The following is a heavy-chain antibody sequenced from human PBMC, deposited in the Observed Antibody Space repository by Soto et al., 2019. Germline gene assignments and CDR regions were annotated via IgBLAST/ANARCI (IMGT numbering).Heavy chain of an antibody. CDR1: GGSISNYY. CDR3: ARALSSAAGLYFAY. CDR2: IHATEST. Sequence: QVQLQESGPGLVKPSETLSLTCTVSGGSISNYYWCWIRQPAGKGMEWVGRIHATESTNYNPSLKSRVTMSIDTSNHQFSLKLGSLTAADTAVYYCARALSSAAGLYFAYWGQGTLVTVSS. V-gene: IGHV4-4*07. D-gene: IGHD6-13*01. J-gene: IGHJ4*02.